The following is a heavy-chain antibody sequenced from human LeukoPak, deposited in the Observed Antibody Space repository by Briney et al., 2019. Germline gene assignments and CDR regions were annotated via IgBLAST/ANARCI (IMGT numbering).Heavy chain of an antibody. CDR1: GGSISSSSYY. CDR3: ARYCSGGSCYRYYHYYYYGMDV. J-gene: IGHJ6*02. D-gene: IGHD2-15*01. V-gene: IGHV4-39*07. Sequence: SETLSLTCTVSGGSISSSSYYWGWIRQPPGKGLEWIGSIYYSGSTYCNPSLKSRVTISVDTSKNQFSLKLSSVTAADTAVYYCARYCSGGSCYRYYHYYYYGMDVWGQGTTVTVSS. CDR2: IYYSGST.